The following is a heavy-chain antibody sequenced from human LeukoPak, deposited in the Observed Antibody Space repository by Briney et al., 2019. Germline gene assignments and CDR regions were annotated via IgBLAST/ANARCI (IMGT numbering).Heavy chain of an antibody. CDR1: GGSISSCS. Sequence: SETLSLTCTVSGGSISSCSWSWIRQPPGKGLEWIGYIYDSESTNYNPSLKSRVTISADTSKNQFSLKLSSVTAADTAVYYCARRASSGRFDYWGQGTLVTVSS. V-gene: IGHV4-59*08. CDR2: IYDSEST. CDR3: ARRASSGRFDY. D-gene: IGHD3-22*01. J-gene: IGHJ4*02.